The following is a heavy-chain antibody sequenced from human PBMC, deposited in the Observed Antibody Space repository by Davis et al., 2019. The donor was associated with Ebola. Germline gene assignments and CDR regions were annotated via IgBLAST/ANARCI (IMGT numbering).Heavy chain of an antibody. CDR2: IYPGDSDT. D-gene: IGHD2-15*01. CDR3: ARRNGYCSGGSCYWDFDY. Sequence: KVSCKGSGYSFTSYWIGWVRQVPGKGLEWMGIIYPGDSDTRYSPSFQGQVTISADKSISTAYLQWSSLKASDTAMYYCARRNGYCSGGSCYWDFDYWGQGTLVTVSS. CDR1: GYSFTSYW. V-gene: IGHV5-51*01. J-gene: IGHJ4*02.